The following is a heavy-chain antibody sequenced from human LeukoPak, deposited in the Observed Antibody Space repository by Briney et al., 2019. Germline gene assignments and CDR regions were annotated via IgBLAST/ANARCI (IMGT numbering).Heavy chain of an antibody. CDR3: ARGPAPDCSGGSCYVILDY. V-gene: IGHV3-23*01. CDR2: ISGGGGST. Sequence: PGGTLRLSCAASGFTFSSYGMSWVRQAPGKGLEWVSAISGGGGSTYYADSVKGRFTISRDNSKNTLYLQMNSLRAEDTAVYYCARGPAPDCSGGSCYVILDYWGQGTLVTVSS. J-gene: IGHJ4*02. D-gene: IGHD2-15*01. CDR1: GFTFSSYG.